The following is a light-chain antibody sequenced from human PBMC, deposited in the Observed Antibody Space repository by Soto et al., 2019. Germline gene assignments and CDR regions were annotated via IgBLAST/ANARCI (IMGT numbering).Light chain of an antibody. CDR1: QSISRY. V-gene: IGKV1-39*01. J-gene: IGKJ1*01. Sequence: IQMTQSPSSLSASVGDRVSITCRASQSISRYLNWYQQKPGKAPKLLISLTSSLQSEVPSRFSGSGSGTDFTLTSSSLQPEDFATYYCQQSYSTLWTFGQGTKVEIK. CDR3: QQSYSTLWT. CDR2: LTS.